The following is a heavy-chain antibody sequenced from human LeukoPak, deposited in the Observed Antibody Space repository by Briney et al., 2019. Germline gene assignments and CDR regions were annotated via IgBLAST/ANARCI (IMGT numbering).Heavy chain of an antibody. CDR1: GFTFSSYA. CDR3: AKTYIVATTHFDY. V-gene: IGHV3-23*01. Sequence: PGGSLRLSCAASGFTFSSYAMGWVRQAPGKGLEWVSSISGSGSGTNYADSAKGRFTISRDNSKNTLYLQMNSLRAEDTAVYYCAKTYIVATTHFDYWGQGALVTVSS. J-gene: IGHJ4*02. CDR2: ISGSGSGT. D-gene: IGHD5-12*01.